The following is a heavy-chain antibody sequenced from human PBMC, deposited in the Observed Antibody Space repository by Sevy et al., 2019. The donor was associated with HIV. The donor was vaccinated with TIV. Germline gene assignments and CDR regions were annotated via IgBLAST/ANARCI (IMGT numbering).Heavy chain of an antibody. Sequence: GGSLRLSCAASGFTLGDYVMTWFRQAPGKGLEWVGFIRSKGYGGTRDYAASVRGRFTISRDDSKSIAYLQMHSLKTEDTGVYYCTRADYYSSAGGYNGMDVWGQGTTVTVSS. D-gene: IGHD3-10*01. CDR1: GFTLGDYV. J-gene: IGHJ6*02. CDR2: IRSKGYGGTR. V-gene: IGHV3-49*03. CDR3: TRADYYSSAGGYNGMDV.